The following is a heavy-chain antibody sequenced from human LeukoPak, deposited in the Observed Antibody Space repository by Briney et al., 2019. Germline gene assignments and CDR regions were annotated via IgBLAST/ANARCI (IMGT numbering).Heavy chain of an antibody. CDR3: ARDQQLVPDYYHYGMDV. J-gene: IGHJ6*02. V-gene: IGHV1-18*01. CDR1: GYTFTSYG. CDR2: ISAYNGNT. D-gene: IGHD6-13*01. Sequence: GASVKVSCKASGYTFTSYGISWVRQAPGQGLEWMGWISAYNGNTNYAQKLQGRVTMTTDTSTSTAYTELRSLRSDDTAVYYCARDQQLVPDYYHYGMDVWGQGNTVTVSS.